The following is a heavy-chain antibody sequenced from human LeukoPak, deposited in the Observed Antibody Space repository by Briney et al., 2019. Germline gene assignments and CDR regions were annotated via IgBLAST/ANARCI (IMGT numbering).Heavy chain of an antibody. CDR3: ARTYSSSWALRYYYYYMDV. J-gene: IGHJ6*03. CDR2: IIPIFGTA. V-gene: IGHV1-69*13. CDR1: GYTFTTYA. Sequence: SVKVSCKASGYTFTTYAMNWVRQAPGQGLEWMGGIIPIFGTANYAQKFQGRVTITADESTSTAYMELSSLRSEDTAVYYCARTYSSSWALRYYYYYMDVWGKGTTVTISS. D-gene: IGHD6-13*01.